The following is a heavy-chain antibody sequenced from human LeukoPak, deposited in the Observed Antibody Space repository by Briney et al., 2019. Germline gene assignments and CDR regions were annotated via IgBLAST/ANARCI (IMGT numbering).Heavy chain of an antibody. D-gene: IGHD3-22*01. CDR1: GGSISSSSYY. CDR3: ARVGGITMIVVFISDAFDI. V-gene: IGHV4-39*07. CDR2: IYYSGST. J-gene: IGHJ3*02. Sequence: SETLSLTCTVSGGSISSSSYYWGWIRQPPGKGLEWIGSIYYSGSTYYNPSLKSRVTISVDTSKNQFSLKLSSVTAADTAVYYCARVGGITMIVVFISDAFDIWGQGTMVTVSS.